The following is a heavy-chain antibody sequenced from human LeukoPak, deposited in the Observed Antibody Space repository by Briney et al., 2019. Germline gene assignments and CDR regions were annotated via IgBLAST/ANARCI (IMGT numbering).Heavy chain of an antibody. D-gene: IGHD2-2*01. CDR2: IYHSGST. Sequence: SETLSLTCTVSGYSISSGYYWVWIRQPPGKGLEWIGSIYHSGSTYYNPSLKSPVTISVDTSKNQFSLNLSSVTAADTAVYYCARIGGRYCSDTNCYGLDYWGQGTLVTVSS. CDR3: ARIGGRYCSDTNCYGLDY. CDR1: GYSISSGYY. V-gene: IGHV4-38-2*02. J-gene: IGHJ4*02.